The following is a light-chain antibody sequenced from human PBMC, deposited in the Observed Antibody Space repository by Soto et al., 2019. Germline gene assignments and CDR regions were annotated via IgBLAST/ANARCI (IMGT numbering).Light chain of an antibody. J-gene: IGLJ2*01. CDR3: SSYTSSSPPLYVV. V-gene: IGLV2-14*01. CDR1: SSDVGGYHY. CDR2: DVS. Sequence: QSALTQPASVSGSPGQSITISCTGTSSDVGGYHYVSWYQQHPGKAPKLMIYDVSNRPSGVSNRFSGSKSGNTASLTISGLQAEDEAYYYCSSYTSSSPPLYVVFGGGTQLTVL.